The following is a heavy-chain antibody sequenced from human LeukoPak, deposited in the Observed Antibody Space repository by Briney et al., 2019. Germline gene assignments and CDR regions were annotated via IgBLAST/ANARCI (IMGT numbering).Heavy chain of an antibody. D-gene: IGHD5-24*01. CDR1: GYTFTGYA. V-gene: IGHV1-3*01. J-gene: IGHJ4*02. Sequence: ASVKVSCKASGYTFTGYAMHWVRQAPGQRLEWMGWINVANGNTKYSQRFQGRVTIARDTSASTAYMELSSLRSEDSAVYYCARAADGCNWAPDYWGQGTLVTVSS. CDR3: ARAADGCNWAPDY. CDR2: INVANGNT.